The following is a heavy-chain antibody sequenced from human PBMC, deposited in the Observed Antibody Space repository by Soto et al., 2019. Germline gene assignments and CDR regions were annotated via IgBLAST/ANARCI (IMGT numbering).Heavy chain of an antibody. CDR3: ARFTYKSGFNWFGP. J-gene: IGHJ5*02. CDR2: IYHMGGT. Sequence: QVQLQESGPGLVKPSETLSLTCTVSGASLNSDYWSWIRQSPGKGLEWIGYIYHMGGTDYNPSLKSRVTISIDKSKNQFSLNLRSVTAADTAVYFCARFTYKSGFNWFGPWGQGTQVTVSS. D-gene: IGHD5-12*01. V-gene: IGHV4-59*03. CDR1: GASLNSDY.